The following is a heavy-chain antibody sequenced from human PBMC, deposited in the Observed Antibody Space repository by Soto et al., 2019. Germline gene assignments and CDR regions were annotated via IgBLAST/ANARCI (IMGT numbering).Heavy chain of an antibody. J-gene: IGHJ4*02. D-gene: IGHD6-13*01. CDR2: ISYDGSNK. CDR1: GFTFSSYG. CDR3: AKEKYSSSWYLDY. Sequence: GGSLRLSCAASGFTFSSYGMHWVRQAPGKGLEWVAVISYDGSNKYYADSVKGRFTISRDNSKNTLYLQMNSLRAEDTAVYYCAKEKYSSSWYLDYWGQGTLVTVS. V-gene: IGHV3-30*18.